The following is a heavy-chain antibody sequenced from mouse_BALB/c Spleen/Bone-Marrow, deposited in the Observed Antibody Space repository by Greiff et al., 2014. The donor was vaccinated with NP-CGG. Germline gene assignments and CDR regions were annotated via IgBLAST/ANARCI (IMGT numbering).Heavy chain of an antibody. CDR3: ARRGHGFAWFAY. J-gene: IGHJ3*01. CDR2: ILPGRGST. CDR1: GYTFSSYW. V-gene: IGHV1-9*01. D-gene: IGHD1-2*01. Sequence: QVQLKESGTELMKPGASVKISCKATGYTFSSYWIEWVNQRPGHGLEWIGEILPGRGSTNYNEKFKGKATFTADTSSNTAYMQLSSLTSEDSAVYYCARRGHGFAWFAYWGQGTLVTVSA.